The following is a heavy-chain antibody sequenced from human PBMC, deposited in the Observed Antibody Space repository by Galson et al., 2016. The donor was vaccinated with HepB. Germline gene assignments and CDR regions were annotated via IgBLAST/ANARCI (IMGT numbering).Heavy chain of an antibody. CDR2: IYWDDDK. CDR3: AHSENGDFVGY. Sequence: VKPTQTLTLTCTFSGFSLSTSGVGVGWIRQPPGKALEWLALIYWDDDKRYSPSLKRRLTVTKDTSKNLVVLTMSNMNPVDTATYYCAHSENGDFVGYWGQGTLVIVSS. D-gene: IGHD4-17*01. CDR1: GFSLSTSGVG. V-gene: IGHV2-5*02. J-gene: IGHJ4*02.